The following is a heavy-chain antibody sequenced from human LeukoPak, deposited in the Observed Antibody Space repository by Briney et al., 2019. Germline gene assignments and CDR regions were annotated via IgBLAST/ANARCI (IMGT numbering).Heavy chain of an antibody. D-gene: IGHD1-26*01. CDR1: GFTFSSYA. J-gene: IGHJ4*02. V-gene: IGHV3-30*04. Sequence: PGRSLRLSCAASGFTFSSYAMHWVRQAPGKALEGVAVISYDGSNKDYADSVKGRFTISRDNSKNTLYLQMNSLRAEDTAVYYCAREWELTDYFDYWGQGTLVTVSS. CDR2: ISYDGSNK. CDR3: AREWELTDYFDY.